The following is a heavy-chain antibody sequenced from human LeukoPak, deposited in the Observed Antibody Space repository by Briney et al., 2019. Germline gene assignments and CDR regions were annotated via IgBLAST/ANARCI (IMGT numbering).Heavy chain of an antibody. CDR2: IKQDGSEK. J-gene: IGHJ4*02. Sequence: GGSLRLSCAASGFTFSSYWMSWVRQAPGKGLEWVANIKQDGSEKYYVDSVKGRFTISRDNAKNSLYLQMNSLRAEDTAVYYCAKSKSPQFWSPGYYFDYWGQGTLVTVSS. CDR1: GFTFSSYW. V-gene: IGHV3-7*03. CDR3: AKSKSPQFWSPGYYFDY. D-gene: IGHD3-3*01.